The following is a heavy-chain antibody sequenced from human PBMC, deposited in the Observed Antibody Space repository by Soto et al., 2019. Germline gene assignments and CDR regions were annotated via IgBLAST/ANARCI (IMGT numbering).Heavy chain of an antibody. J-gene: IGHJ4*02. CDR2: IYSDGSHQ. CDR3: ERDRRVITDADMDY. V-gene: IGHV3-30*03. CDR1: GFTFSMYG. Sequence: QVQLVESGGGVVQPGSSLRLSCEASGFTFSMYGMHWVRQAPGKGLEWVGVIYSDGSHQYYGDSVKGRFTISRDNSNKMVYLQMTGLRLDDSALYYFERDRRVITDADMDYWGQGVLVTVSS. D-gene: IGHD4-4*01.